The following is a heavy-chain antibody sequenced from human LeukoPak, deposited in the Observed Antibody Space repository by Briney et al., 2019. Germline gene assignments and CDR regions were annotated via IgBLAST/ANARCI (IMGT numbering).Heavy chain of an antibody. D-gene: IGHD5-12*01. Sequence: SETLSLTCAVYGGSFSGYYWSWIRQPPGKGLEWIGEINHSGSTNYNPSLKSRVTISVDTSKNQFSLKLSSVTAAGTAVYYCARVRIVATIRVGYYFDYWGQGTLVTVSS. CDR2: INHSGST. J-gene: IGHJ4*02. CDR3: ARVRIVATIRVGYYFDY. V-gene: IGHV4-34*01. CDR1: GGSFSGYY.